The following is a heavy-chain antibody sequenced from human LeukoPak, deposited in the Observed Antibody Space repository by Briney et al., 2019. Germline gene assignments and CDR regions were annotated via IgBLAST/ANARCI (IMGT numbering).Heavy chain of an antibody. CDR1: GFTVSSNY. CDR2: IYSGGST. Sequence: GSLRLSCAASGFTVSSNYMSWVRQAPGKGLEWVSVIYSGGSTYYADSVKGRFTISRDNSKNTLYLQMNSLRAEDTAVYYCARDKDGGAPLDYFDYWGQGTLVTVSS. CDR3: ARDKDGGAPLDYFDY. D-gene: IGHD3-16*01. V-gene: IGHV3-66*01. J-gene: IGHJ4*02.